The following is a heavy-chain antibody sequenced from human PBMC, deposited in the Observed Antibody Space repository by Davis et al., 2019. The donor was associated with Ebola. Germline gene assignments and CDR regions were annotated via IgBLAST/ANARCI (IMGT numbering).Heavy chain of an antibody. Sequence: SETLSLTCTVSGGSIYSYHWSWIRQPPGKGLEWIGYIYYTGTTNYNPSLKSRVTMSVDTSKNQFSLKLNSVTAADTAVYYCARRGDFGFFFDYWGQGTQVTVSS. D-gene: IGHD3-10*01. CDR2: IYYTGTT. CDR1: GGSIYSYH. CDR3: ARRGDFGFFFDY. J-gene: IGHJ4*02. V-gene: IGHV4-59*01.